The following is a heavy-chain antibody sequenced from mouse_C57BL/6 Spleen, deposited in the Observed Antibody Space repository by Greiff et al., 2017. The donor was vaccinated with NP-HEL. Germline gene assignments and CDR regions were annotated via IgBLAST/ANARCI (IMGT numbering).Heavy chain of an antibody. CDR1: GYTFTSYW. CDR3: ARVYGKGYFDV. D-gene: IGHD2-1*01. V-gene: IGHV1-52*01. CDR2: IDPSDSET. Sequence: QVQLQQPGAELVRPGSSVKLSCKASGYTFTSYWMHWVKQRPIQGLEWIGNIDPSDSETHYNQKFKDKATLTVDKSSSTAYMQLSILTSEDSAVYYCARVYGKGYFDVWGTGTTVTVSS. J-gene: IGHJ1*03.